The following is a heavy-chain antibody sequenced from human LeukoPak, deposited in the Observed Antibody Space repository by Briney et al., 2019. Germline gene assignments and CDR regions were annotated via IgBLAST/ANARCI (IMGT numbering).Heavy chain of an antibody. D-gene: IGHD4-11*01. V-gene: IGHV4-38-2*02. CDR3: ARAYSRGTTGYDY. Sequence: SETLSLTCTVSGYSINSGFYWGWIRRPPGKGLEWIGSIYHSGSTHYKSSLKSRVTISVDTSKNQLSLKLTSVTAADTAVYYCARAYSRGTTGYDYWGQGTLVTVSS. J-gene: IGHJ4*02. CDR2: IYHSGST. CDR1: GYSINSGFY.